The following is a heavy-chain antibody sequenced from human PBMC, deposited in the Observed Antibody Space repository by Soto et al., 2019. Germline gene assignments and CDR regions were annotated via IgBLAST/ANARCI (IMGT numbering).Heavy chain of an antibody. D-gene: IGHD2-15*01. V-gene: IGHV2-5*02. CDR1: GFSLSTHGVG. Sequence: QITLKESGPTLVKPTQTLTLTCTFSGFSLSTHGVGVGWVRQPAGKALEWLALIYWDDDKRYSASLNSRLTINTDTSTNQVVLTMTNMDPVDTSTYYCAHAMLYCTGGSCSTWLDSWGQGTLVTVSS. J-gene: IGHJ5*01. CDR2: IYWDDDK. CDR3: AHAMLYCTGGSCSTWLDS.